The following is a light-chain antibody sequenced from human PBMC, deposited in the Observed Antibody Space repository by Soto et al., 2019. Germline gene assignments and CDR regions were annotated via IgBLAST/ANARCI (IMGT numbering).Light chain of an antibody. J-gene: IGKJ1*01. Sequence: DIQMTQSPSTLSASVGDRVTITCRASQTIHSFLAWYQQKAGKAPKLLIYDASNLESGVPSRFSGSGSGTEFTLTVSSLQPDDFATFYCQQFHSFPWPFGQGTKVEI. CDR1: QTIHSF. CDR2: DAS. CDR3: QQFHSFPWP. V-gene: IGKV1-5*01.